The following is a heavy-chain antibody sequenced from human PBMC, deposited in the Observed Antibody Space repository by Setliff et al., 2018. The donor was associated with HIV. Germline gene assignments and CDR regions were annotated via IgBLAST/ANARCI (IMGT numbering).Heavy chain of an antibody. Sequence: SGGSLRLSCATSGFNFDDYAMHWVRQAPGKGLEWVSLISGDGLSIYYADSVKGRFTISRDNAKNSLYLQMNSLRAEDTAVYYCARGQAMVRGVMNYWGQGTLVTVSS. J-gene: IGHJ4*02. CDR3: ARGQAMVRGVMNY. V-gene: IGHV3-43*02. CDR1: GFNFDDYA. CDR2: ISGDGLSI. D-gene: IGHD3-10*01.